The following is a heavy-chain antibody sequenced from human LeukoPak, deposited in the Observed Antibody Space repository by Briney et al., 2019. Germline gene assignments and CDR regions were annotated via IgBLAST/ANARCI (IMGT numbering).Heavy chain of an antibody. J-gene: IGHJ4*02. CDR2: IVPIFGTA. CDR3: AKDAGAAAQTSHSLGY. D-gene: IGHD6-13*01. CDR1: GGTFSSYA. V-gene: IGHV1-69*05. Sequence: SVKVSCKASGGTFSSYAISWVRQAPGQGLEWMGRIVPIFGTANYAQKFQGRVTITTDESTSTAYMELSSLRSEDTAVYYCAKDAGAAAQTSHSLGYWGQGTLVTVSS.